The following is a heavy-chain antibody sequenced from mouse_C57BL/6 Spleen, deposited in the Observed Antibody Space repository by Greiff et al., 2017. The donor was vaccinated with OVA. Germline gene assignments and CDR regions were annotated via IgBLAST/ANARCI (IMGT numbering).Heavy chain of an antibody. V-gene: IGHV14-3*01. Sequence: VQLKESVAELVRPGASVKLSCTASGFHIKNTYMHWVKQRPEQGLEWIGRIDPANGNTKYAPKFQGKATITADTSSNTAYLQLSSLTSEDTAIYYSARGYYGSREAWFAYWGQGTLVTVSA. CDR3: ARGYYGSREAWFAY. CDR2: IDPANGNT. J-gene: IGHJ3*01. D-gene: IGHD1-1*01. CDR1: GFHIKNTY.